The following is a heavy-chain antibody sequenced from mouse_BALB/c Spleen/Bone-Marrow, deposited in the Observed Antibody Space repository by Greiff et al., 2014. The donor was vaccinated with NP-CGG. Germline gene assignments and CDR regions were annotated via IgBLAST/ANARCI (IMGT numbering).Heavy chain of an antibody. CDR2: IYPGDGET. V-gene: IGHV1-80*01. J-gene: IGHJ2*01. Sequence: VQLQQSGAELVRPGSSVKISCKASGYAFSSFWMNWVKQRPGQGLEWIGQIYPGDGETNYNGKFKGKATLTADKSSSTAFMQLSSLTSEDSAFYFCARDDYGPDYWGQGTTLTVSS. CDR3: ARDDYGPDY. D-gene: IGHD2-4*01. CDR1: GYAFSSFW.